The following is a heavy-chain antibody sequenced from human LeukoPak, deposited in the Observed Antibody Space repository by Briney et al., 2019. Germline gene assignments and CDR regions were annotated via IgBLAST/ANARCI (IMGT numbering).Heavy chain of an antibody. V-gene: IGHV3-23*01. J-gene: IGHJ5*02. CDR3: ENHKEDYYDSSGYS. CDR1: GFTFSSYA. D-gene: IGHD3-22*01. CDR2: ISGSGAST. Sequence: GGSLRLSCAASGFTFSSYAMSWVRQAPGRGLEWVSGISGSGASTHYADSVKGRFTISRDNSKNTLYLQMNSLRAEDTAVYYCENHKEDYYDSSGYSWGQGTLVTVSS.